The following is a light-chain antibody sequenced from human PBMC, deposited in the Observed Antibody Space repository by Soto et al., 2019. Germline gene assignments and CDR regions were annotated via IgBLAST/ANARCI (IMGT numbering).Light chain of an antibody. CDR3: QQYNKWPPHP. CDR2: GAS. Sequence: EIVMTQSPATLSVSPGERATLSCRASQSVSSNLAWYQQKPGQAPRLLIYGASTRATGIPARFSGSGSGTEFALTISSLQSEDFAVYYCQQYNKWPPHPFGQGTKLELK. CDR1: QSVSSN. V-gene: IGKV3-15*01. J-gene: IGKJ2*01.